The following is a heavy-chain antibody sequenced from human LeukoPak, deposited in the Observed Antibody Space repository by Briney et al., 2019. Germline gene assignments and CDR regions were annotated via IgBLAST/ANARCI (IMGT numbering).Heavy chain of an antibody. Sequence: ASVKVSCKASGYSFTGYYMHWVRQAPGQGLEWMGWINPNSGGTNYAQKFQVRGTMTRDTSISTAYMELSRLRSDDTAVHYCARSAESSSWVEFDYWGQGTLVTVSS. CDR3: ARSAESSSWVEFDY. J-gene: IGHJ4*02. D-gene: IGHD6-13*01. CDR2: INPNSGGT. CDR1: GYSFTGYY. V-gene: IGHV1-2*02.